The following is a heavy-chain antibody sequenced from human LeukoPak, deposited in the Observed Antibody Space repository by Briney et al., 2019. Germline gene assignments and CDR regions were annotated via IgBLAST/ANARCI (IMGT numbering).Heavy chain of an antibody. D-gene: IGHD2-2*01. CDR1: GYTLTELS. CDR3: AAYPWSSSQMHYGMDV. J-gene: IGHJ6*02. CDR2: FDPEDGET. Sequence: GASVKVSCKVSGYTLTELSMHWVRQAPGKGLEWMGGFDPEDGETIYAQKFQGRVTMTEDTSTDTAYMELSSLRSEDTAVSYCAAYPWSSSQMHYGMDVWGQGTTVTVSS. V-gene: IGHV1-24*01.